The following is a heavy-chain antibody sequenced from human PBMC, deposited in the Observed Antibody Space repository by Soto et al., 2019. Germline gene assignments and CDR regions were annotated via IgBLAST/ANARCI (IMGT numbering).Heavy chain of an antibody. D-gene: IGHD6-19*01. CDR1: GGSISSYY. Sequence: SETLSLTCTVSGGSISSYYWSWIRQPPGKGLEWIWYIYYSGSTNYNPSLKSRVTISVDTSKNQFSLKLSSVTAADTAVYYCARVIADGWAFDIWGQGTMVTVSS. CDR2: IYYSGST. V-gene: IGHV4-59*08. J-gene: IGHJ3*02. CDR3: ARVIADGWAFDI.